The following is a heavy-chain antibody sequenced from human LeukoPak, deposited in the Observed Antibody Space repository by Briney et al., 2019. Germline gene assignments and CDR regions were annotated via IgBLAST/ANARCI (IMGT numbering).Heavy chain of an antibody. CDR3: AREGTGGYSYGRKGYFDL. V-gene: IGHV4-31*03. J-gene: IGHJ2*01. Sequence: SETLSLTCTVSGGSLSSGGYYWGWIRQHPGTGLEWLGYIYYSGSTYYNPSLKSRVTISVDTSKNQFSLKLSSVTAADTAVYYCAREGTGGYSYGRKGYFDLWGRGTLVTVSS. CDR2: IYYSGST. CDR1: GGSLSSGGYY. D-gene: IGHD5-18*01.